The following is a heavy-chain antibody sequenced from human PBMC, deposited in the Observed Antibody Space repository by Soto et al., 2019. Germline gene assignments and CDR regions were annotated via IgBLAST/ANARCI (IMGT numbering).Heavy chain of an antibody. D-gene: IGHD1-26*01. V-gene: IGHV3-72*01. CDR3: ARDKLGGGFDY. CDR2: VRNKANSYTT. Sequence: EVQLVESGGGLVQPGGSLRLSCIASGFTFSDHFMDWVRQAPGKGLEWISRVRNKANSYTTKYAASVEGRFTVSRDDSENLVYLQMNSLKNEDTAVYYCARDKLGGGFDYWGQGTLVTVSS. CDR1: GFTFSDHF. J-gene: IGHJ4*02.